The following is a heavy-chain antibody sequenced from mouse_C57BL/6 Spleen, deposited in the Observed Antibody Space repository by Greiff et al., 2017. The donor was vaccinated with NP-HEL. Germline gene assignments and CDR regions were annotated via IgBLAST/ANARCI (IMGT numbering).Heavy chain of an antibody. CDR3: ARFEYDRGYSMDY. CDR1: GYTFTDYN. J-gene: IGHJ4*01. D-gene: IGHD2-4*01. CDR2: INPNNGGT. V-gene: IGHV1-22*01. Sequence: EVQLQQSGPELVKPGASVKMSCKASGYTFTDYNMHWVKQSHGKSLEWIGYINPNNGGTSYNQKFKGKATLTVNKSSSTAYMELRSLTSEDSAVYYCARFEYDRGYSMDYWGQGTSVTVSS.